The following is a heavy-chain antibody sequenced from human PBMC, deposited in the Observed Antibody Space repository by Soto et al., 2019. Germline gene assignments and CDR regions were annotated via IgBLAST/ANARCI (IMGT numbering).Heavy chain of an antibody. D-gene: IGHD2-15*01. CDR3: ARVRAAAFVAADF. CDR1: GYTFSDSG. Sequence: QVQLVQSGPEVKKPGASVKVSCKSSGYTFSDSGISWVRQAPGQGLEWMGWISAYNGDTSYAQKLQGRVTMTTDTSTSTAYMELRSLRSNDTAVYYCARVRAAAFVAADFWGQGTRVTVSS. J-gene: IGHJ4*02. V-gene: IGHV1-18*01. CDR2: ISAYNGDT.